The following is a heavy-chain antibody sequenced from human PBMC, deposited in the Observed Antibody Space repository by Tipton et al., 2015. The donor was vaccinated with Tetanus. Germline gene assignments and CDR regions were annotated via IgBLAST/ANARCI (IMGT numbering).Heavy chain of an antibody. Sequence: GSLRLSCAASGFSVSNNYLSWVRQAPGKGLEWVSIIYSTSTTYYVDSVKGRFTISRDNSKNTLYLQMNSLRAEDTAVYYCARDAGGPYGDYATFDYWGQGTLVTVSP. CDR2: IYSTSTT. CDR1: GFSVSNNY. D-gene: IGHD4-17*01. V-gene: IGHV3-53*01. CDR3: ARDAGGPYGDYATFDY. J-gene: IGHJ4*02.